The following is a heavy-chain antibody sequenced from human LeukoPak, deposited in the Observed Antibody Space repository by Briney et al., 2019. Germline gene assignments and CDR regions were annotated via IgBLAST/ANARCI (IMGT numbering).Heavy chain of an antibody. D-gene: IGHD3-9*01. CDR1: GGSFSGYY. CDR2: INHSGST. V-gene: IGHV4-34*01. Sequence: PSETLSLTCAVYGGSFSGYYWSWIRQPPGKGLEWIGEINHSGSTNYNPSLKSRVTISVDTPKNQFSLKLSSVTAADTAVYYCARGRLYYDILTGMGNYFDYWGQGTLVTVSS. J-gene: IGHJ4*02. CDR3: ARGRLYYDILTGMGNYFDY.